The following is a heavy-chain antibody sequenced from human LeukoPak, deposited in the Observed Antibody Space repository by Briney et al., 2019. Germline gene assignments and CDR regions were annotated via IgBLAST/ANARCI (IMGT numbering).Heavy chain of an antibody. Sequence: SETLSLTCTVSGGSISSSSYYWGWIRQPPGKGLEWIGSIYYSGSTYYNPSLKSRVTISVDTSKNQFSLKLSSVTAADTAVYYCATTITVVTLRGWFDPWGQGTLVTVSS. D-gene: IGHD5-12*01. V-gene: IGHV4-39*01. CDR3: ATTITVVTLRGWFDP. CDR1: GGSISSSSYY. J-gene: IGHJ5*02. CDR2: IYYSGST.